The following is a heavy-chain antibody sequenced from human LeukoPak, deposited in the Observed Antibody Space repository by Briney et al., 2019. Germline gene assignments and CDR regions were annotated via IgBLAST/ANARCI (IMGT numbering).Heavy chain of an antibody. CDR2: IYYSGST. CDR3: ARGRGPMITFGGVIVYFDY. J-gene: IGHJ4*02. CDR1: GGSISSYY. Sequence: PSETLSLTCTVSGGSISSYYWSWIRQPPGKGLEWIGYIYYSGSTNYNPSLKSRVTISADTSKNQFSLKLSSVTAADTAVYYCARGRGPMITFGGVIVYFDYWGQGTLVTVSS. V-gene: IGHV4-59*01. D-gene: IGHD3-16*02.